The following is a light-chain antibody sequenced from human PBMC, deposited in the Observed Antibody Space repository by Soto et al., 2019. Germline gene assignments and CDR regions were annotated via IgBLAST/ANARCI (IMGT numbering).Light chain of an antibody. CDR3: CTYAGNNVIL. J-gene: IGLJ3*02. CDR2: AVT. V-gene: IGLV2-23*02. CDR1: SSDVGSYHL. Sequence: QSALTQPASVSGSPGQSITISCTGTSSDVGSYHLVSWYQQHPGKAHKLMIYAVTERPSGISNRFSGSKSGSTASLTISGLRAEDEAAYYCCTYAGNNVILFGGGTQLTVL.